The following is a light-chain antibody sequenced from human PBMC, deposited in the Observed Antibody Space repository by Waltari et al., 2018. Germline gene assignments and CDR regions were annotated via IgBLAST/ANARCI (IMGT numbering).Light chain of an antibody. CDR2: EVS. CDR3: TSYTGSFTFV. CDR1: RSDVGDYNY. J-gene: IGLJ3*02. Sequence: QSALTQPASVSGSPGQSITISCTGTRSDVGDYNYVSWYQQYPGKAPQLIISEVSHRHSGVSNRFSGSKSGNTASLTISGLQAEDEADYYCTSYTGSFTFVFGGGTELTVL. V-gene: IGLV2-14*01.